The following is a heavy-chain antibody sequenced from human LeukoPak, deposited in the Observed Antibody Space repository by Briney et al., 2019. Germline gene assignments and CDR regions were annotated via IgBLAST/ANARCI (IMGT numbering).Heavy chain of an antibody. Sequence: SETLSLTCAVYGGSFSGYYWSWIRQPPGKGLEWIGEINHSGSTNYNPSLKSRVTISVDTSKNQFSLKLSSVTAADTAVYYCARRAPLSGESLDNWGQGTLVTVSS. J-gene: IGHJ4*02. CDR1: GGSFSGYY. CDR2: INHSGST. CDR3: ARRAPLSGESLDN. V-gene: IGHV4-34*01. D-gene: IGHD4-17*01.